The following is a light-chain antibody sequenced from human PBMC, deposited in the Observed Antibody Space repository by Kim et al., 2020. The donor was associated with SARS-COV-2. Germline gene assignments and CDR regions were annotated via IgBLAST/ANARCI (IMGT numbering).Light chain of an antibody. CDR1: SSNIGSNY. CDR3: AAWVDSLSGPLV. V-gene: IGLV1-47*01. CDR2: RTS. Sequence: QSVLTQPPSASGTPGQRVTISCSGSSSNIGSNYVYWYQQLPGTAPKVLIYRTSQRPSGVPDRFSASKSGISASLAISGLRSEDEADYYCAAWVDSLSGPLVFGGGTKLTVL. J-gene: IGLJ3*02.